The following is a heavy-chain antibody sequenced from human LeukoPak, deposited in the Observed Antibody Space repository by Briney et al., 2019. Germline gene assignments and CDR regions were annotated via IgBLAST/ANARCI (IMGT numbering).Heavy chain of an antibody. J-gene: IGHJ4*02. CDR3: ARDLTMIVVGPGGY. V-gene: IGHV1-18*01. Sequence: ASVKVSCKASGYTFTSYGISWVRQAPGQGLEWMGWISAYSGNTNYAQKLQGRVTMTTDTSTSTAYMELRSLRSDDTAVYYCARDLTMIVVGPGGYWGQGTLVTVSS. D-gene: IGHD3-22*01. CDR1: GYTFTSYG. CDR2: ISAYSGNT.